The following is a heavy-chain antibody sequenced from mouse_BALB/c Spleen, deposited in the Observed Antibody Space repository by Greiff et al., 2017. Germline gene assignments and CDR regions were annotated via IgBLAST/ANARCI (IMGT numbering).Heavy chain of an antibody. CDR3: AISTMITTGFAY. CDR2: ISYSGST. J-gene: IGHJ3*01. V-gene: IGHV3-2*02. Sequence: EVHLVESGPGLVKPSQSLSLTCTVTGYSITSDYAWNWIRQFPGNKLEWMGYISYSGSTSYNPSLKSRISITRDTSKNQFFLQLNSVTTEDTATYYCAISTMITTGFAYWGQGTLVTVSA. D-gene: IGHD2-4*01. CDR1: GYSITSDYA.